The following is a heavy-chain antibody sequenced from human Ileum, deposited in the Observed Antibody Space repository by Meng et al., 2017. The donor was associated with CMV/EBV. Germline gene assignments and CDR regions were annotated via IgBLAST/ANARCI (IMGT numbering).Heavy chain of an antibody. Sequence: KAYGDTFSRHALHWVRQAPGQRIQWMRWINDGDSNTKYSQNFQDRVTITSDTSASTVYMELSRLRSEDAAVYYCAKAGASPPGNWFDAWGQETLVTVSS. V-gene: IGHV1-3*01. CDR2: INDGDSNT. D-gene: IGHD4/OR15-4a*01. J-gene: IGHJ5*02. CDR1: GDTFSRHA. CDR3: AKAGASPPGNWFDA.